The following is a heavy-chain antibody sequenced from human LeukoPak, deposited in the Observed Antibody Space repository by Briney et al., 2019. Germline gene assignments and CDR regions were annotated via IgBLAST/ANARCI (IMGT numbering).Heavy chain of an antibody. CDR3: ARDPSPQRSKGLDY. Sequence: GGSLRLSWVASGFTLSSFWMRWVRQAPGKGLEWVAHIKQEGSEKYYVDSVEGRFSISRDKAQNSLYLQADSVRAADTGVYYCARDPSPQRSKGLDYWGQGTLVTVSS. J-gene: IGHJ4*02. CDR1: GFTLSSFW. D-gene: IGHD4-11*01. CDR2: IKQEGSEK. V-gene: IGHV3-7*01.